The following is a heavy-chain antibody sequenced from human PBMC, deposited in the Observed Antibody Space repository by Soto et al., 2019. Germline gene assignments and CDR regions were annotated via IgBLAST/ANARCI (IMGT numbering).Heavy chain of an antibody. V-gene: IGHV4-34*01. CDR1: GGSLSGYY. CDR2: INHTGGT. J-gene: IGHJ4*02. Sequence: QVQLQQWGAGLLQPSETLSLTCAVYGGSLSGYYWSWIRQPPGKGPEWIGEINHTGGTNYNSSLKSRVTISADTSKNQFSLKITSMTAADTAVYYCARGHPAAYWGQGTLVTVSS. CDR3: ARGHPAAY.